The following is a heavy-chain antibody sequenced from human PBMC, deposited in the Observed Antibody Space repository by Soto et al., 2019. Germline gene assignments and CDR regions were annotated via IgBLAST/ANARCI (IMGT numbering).Heavy chain of an antibody. CDR2: ISYDGSNK. CDR3: ARSEGRWEMATITQWFDP. Sequence: QVQLVESGGGVLQPGRSLRLSCAASGFTFSSYAMHWVRQAPGKGLEWVAVISYDGSNKYYADSVKGRFTISRDNSKNTLYLQMNSLRAEDTAVYYCARSEGRWEMATITQWFDPWGQGTLVTVSS. J-gene: IGHJ5*02. CDR1: GFTFSSYA. D-gene: IGHD5-12*01. V-gene: IGHV3-30-3*01.